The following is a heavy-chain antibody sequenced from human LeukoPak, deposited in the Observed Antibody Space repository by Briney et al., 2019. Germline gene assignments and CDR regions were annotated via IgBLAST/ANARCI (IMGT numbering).Heavy chain of an antibody. CDR3: ARDAGNYDSGTSGFDY. D-gene: IGHD3-10*01. V-gene: IGHV3-33*01. CDR1: GFTFTNYG. J-gene: IGHJ4*02. CDR2: LWYEVRKI. Sequence: GGSPRLSCAASGFTFTNYGFYWVRQAPGKGPEWVALLWYEVRKIHYADSVKGRFTISRDNSKNTLYLQMNSLRAEDTALYYCARDAGNYDSGTSGFDYWGQGTLVTLSS.